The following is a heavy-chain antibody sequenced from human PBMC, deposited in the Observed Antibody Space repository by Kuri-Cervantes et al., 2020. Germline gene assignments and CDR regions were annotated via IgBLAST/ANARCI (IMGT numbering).Heavy chain of an antibody. J-gene: IGHJ4*02. D-gene: IGHD5-18*01. Sequence: ESLKISCAVYGGSFSGYYWSWIRQPPGKGLEWIGEINHSGSTNYNPSLKSRVTISVGTSKNQFSLKLSSVTAADTAVYYCARGPAGYSYGTYFDYWGQGTLVTVSS. CDR1: GGSFSGYY. V-gene: IGHV4-34*01. CDR2: INHSGST. CDR3: ARGPAGYSYGTYFDY.